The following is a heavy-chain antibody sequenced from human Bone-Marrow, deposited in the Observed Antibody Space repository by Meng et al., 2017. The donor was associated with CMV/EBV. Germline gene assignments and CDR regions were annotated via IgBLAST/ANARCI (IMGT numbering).Heavy chain of an antibody. CDR1: GGTFSSYA. D-gene: IGHD3-3*01. CDR2: IIPIFGTA. V-gene: IGHV1-69*05. J-gene: IGHJ6*01. Sequence: SVKVSCKASGGTFSSYAISWVRQAPGQGLEWMGGIIPIFGTANYAQKFQGRVTITTDESTSTAYMELSSLRSEDTAVYYCARNTIFGVVRPYGMDVWEQGTTVTGSS. CDR3: ARNTIFGVVRPYGMDV.